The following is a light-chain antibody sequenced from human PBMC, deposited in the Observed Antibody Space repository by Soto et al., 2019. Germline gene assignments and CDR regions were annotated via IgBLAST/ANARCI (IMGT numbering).Light chain of an antibody. J-gene: IGKJ5*01. Sequence: EIVLTQFPGTLSLSPGERAILSCRASQSVAINSLAWYQQKVGRAPRVLIYGASNRATGVPDRFSGSGSGTDFTLTITRLEPEDCAVYFCQQYGSSPRTFGQGTRLEIK. CDR1: QSVAINS. CDR2: GAS. CDR3: QQYGSSPRT. V-gene: IGKV3-20*01.